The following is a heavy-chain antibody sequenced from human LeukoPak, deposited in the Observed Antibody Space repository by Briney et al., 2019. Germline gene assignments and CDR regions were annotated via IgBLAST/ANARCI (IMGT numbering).Heavy chain of an antibody. J-gene: IGHJ3*02. CDR1: GFTFSSYS. CDR2: ISSSSSYI. V-gene: IGHV3-21*04. Sequence: PGGSLRLSCAASGFTFSSYSMNWVRQAPGKGLEWVSSISSSSSYIYYADSVKGRFTISRDDSKNSLYLQMNSLKTEDTAVYYCARSSDCGGDCYAWSDAFDIWGQGTMVTVSS. CDR3: ARSSDCGGDCYAWSDAFDI. D-gene: IGHD2-21*02.